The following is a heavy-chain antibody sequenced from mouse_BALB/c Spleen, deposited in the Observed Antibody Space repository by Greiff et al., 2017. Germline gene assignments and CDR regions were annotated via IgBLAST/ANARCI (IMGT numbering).Heavy chain of an antibody. CDR2: FYPGSGSI. D-gene: IGHD2-2*01. CDR1: GYTFTEYI. V-gene: IGHV1-62-2*01. J-gene: IGHJ4*01. Sequence: QVHVKQSGAELVKPGASVKLSCKASGYTFTEYIIHWVKQRSGQGLEWIGWFYPGSGSIKYNEKFKDKATLTADKSSSTVYMELSRLTSEDSAVYFCARHEGDYYGYDDGYYYAMDYWGQGTSVTVSS. CDR3: ARHEGDYYGYDDGYYYAMDY.